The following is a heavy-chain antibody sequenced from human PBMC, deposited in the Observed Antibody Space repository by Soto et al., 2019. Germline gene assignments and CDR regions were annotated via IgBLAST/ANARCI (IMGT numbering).Heavy chain of an antibody. CDR3: ARDDYGSGSYSSQTPFYYYYYGMDV. V-gene: IGHV1-18*01. CDR1: GYTFTSYG. J-gene: IGHJ6*02. CDR2: ISAYNGNT. Sequence: ASVKVSCKASGYTFTSYGISWVRQAPGQGLEWMGWISAYNGNTNYAQKLQGRVTMTTDTSTSTAYMELRSLRSDDTAVYYCARDDYGSGSYSSQTPFYYYYYGMDVWGQGTTVTAP. D-gene: IGHD3-10*01.